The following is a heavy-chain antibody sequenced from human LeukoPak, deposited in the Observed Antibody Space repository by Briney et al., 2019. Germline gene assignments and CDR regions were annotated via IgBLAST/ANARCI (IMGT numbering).Heavy chain of an antibody. CDR3: AKVGNIVVVPAAIPV. J-gene: IGHJ4*02. CDR2: ISYDGSNK. Sequence: GGSLRLSCAASGFTFSSYAMHWVRQAPGKGLEWVAVISYDGSNKYYADSVKGRFTISRDNSKNTLYLQMNSLRAEDTAVYYCAKVGNIVVVPAAIPVWGQGTLVTVSS. V-gene: IGHV3-30-3*01. CDR1: GFTFSSYA. D-gene: IGHD2-2*01.